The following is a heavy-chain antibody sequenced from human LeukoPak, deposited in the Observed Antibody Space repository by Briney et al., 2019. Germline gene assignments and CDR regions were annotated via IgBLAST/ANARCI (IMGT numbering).Heavy chain of an antibody. J-gene: IGHJ6*03. Sequence: ASVKVSCKASGYTFTSYGISWVRQAPGQGLEWMGWISAYNGNTNYAQKLQGRVTMTTDTSTSTAYMELRSLRSDDTAVYYCARVRLYYYGSGSYYVVYYYMDVWGKGTTVTVSS. CDR1: GYTFTSYG. D-gene: IGHD3-10*01. CDR3: ARVRLYYYGSGSYYVVYYYMDV. V-gene: IGHV1-18*01. CDR2: ISAYNGNT.